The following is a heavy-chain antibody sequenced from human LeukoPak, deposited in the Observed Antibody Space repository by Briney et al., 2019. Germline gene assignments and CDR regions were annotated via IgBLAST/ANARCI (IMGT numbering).Heavy chain of an antibody. Sequence: SQTLSLTCTVSGGSISSGGYYWSWIRQHPGKGLEWIGYIYYSGSTYYNPPLKSRVTISVDTSKNQFSLKLSSVTAADTAVYYCARQGYYDSSGYTSHWGQGTLVTVSS. CDR3: ARQGYYDSSGYTSH. V-gene: IGHV4-31*03. CDR2: IYYSGST. CDR1: GGSISSGGYY. J-gene: IGHJ4*02. D-gene: IGHD3-22*01.